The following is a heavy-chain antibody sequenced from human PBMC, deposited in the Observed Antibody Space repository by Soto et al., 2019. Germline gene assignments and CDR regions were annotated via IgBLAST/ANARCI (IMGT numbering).Heavy chain of an antibody. V-gene: IGHV3-30*03. Sequence: QVQLVESGGGVVQPGRSLRLSCAASGFTFSSYGMHWVRQAPGKGLEWVALISYEGSDKYYTDSVKGRFTISRDNSKNTLYLQMTSLRVEDTAVYYCGAGQYFSDYWGQGTLVTVSS. D-gene: IGHD6-19*01. J-gene: IGHJ4*02. CDR2: ISYEGSDK. CDR1: GFTFSSYG. CDR3: GAGQYFSDY.